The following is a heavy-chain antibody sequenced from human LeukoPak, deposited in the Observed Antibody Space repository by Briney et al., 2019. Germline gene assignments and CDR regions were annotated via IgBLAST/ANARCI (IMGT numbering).Heavy chain of an antibody. CDR1: GFTFSSYA. V-gene: IGHV3-30-3*01. J-gene: IGHJ4*02. CDR3: ARDARWLQSHFDY. Sequence: GRSLRLSCAASGFTFSSYAMHWVRQAPGKGLEWVAVISYDGSNKYYADSVKGRFTISRDNSKNTLYLQMNSLRAEDTAVYYCARDARWLQSHFDYWGQGTLVTVSS. D-gene: IGHD5-24*01. CDR2: ISYDGSNK.